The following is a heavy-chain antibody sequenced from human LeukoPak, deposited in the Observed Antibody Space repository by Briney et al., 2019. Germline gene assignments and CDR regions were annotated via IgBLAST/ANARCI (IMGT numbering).Heavy chain of an antibody. CDR3: GRDLGGRSGY. V-gene: IGHV3-74*01. D-gene: IGHD1-26*01. Sequence: GVSLRLSCAVSGFTFRTYWIHWVRQVPGEGLVWVSRINEDGSITNYADSVKGRFSISRDNAKNTLYLQMNSLRAEDTAVYYCGRDLGGRSGYWGQGTLVTVSS. J-gene: IGHJ4*02. CDR2: INEDGSIT. CDR1: GFTFRTYW.